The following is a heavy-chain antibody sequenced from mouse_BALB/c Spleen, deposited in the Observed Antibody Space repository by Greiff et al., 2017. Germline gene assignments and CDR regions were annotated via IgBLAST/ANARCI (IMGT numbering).Heavy chain of an antibody. D-gene: IGHD2-3*01. V-gene: IGHV14-3*02. CDR3: AREDDGYGYYAMDY. J-gene: IGHJ4*01. Sequence: EVKLMESGAELVKPGASVKLSCTASGFNIKDTYMHWVKQRPEQGLEWIGRIDPANGNTKYDPKFQGKATITADTSSNTAYLQLSSLTSEDTAVYYCAREDDGYGYYAMDYWGQGTSVTVSS. CDR2: IDPANGNT. CDR1: GFNIKDTY.